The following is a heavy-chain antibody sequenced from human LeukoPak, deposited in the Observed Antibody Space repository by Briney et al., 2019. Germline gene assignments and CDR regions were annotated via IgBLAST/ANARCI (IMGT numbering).Heavy chain of an antibody. D-gene: IGHD3-9*01. CDR3: ARGGSPELYDILTGLPDY. CDR1: GFTFSTYP. Sequence: PGRSLRLSCAASGFTFSTYPMHWVRQAPGKGLEWVAVISYDGNNKYYADSVKGRFTISRDNSKNTLYLQMNSLRAEDTAVYYCARGGSPELYDILTGLPDYWGQGTLVTVSS. V-gene: IGHV3-30-3*01. J-gene: IGHJ4*02. CDR2: ISYDGNNK.